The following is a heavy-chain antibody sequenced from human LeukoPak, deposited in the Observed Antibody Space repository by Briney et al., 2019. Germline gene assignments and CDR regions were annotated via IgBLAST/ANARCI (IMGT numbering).Heavy chain of an antibody. D-gene: IGHD3-22*01. CDR1: GYTFTSYD. CDR3: AFDHYYDSSGYRDAFDI. V-gene: IGHV1-8*01. J-gene: IGHJ3*02. CDR2: MDPNSGNT. Sequence: ASVKVSCKASGYTFTSYDINWVRQATGQGLEWMGWMDPNSGNTGYAQKFQGRVTMTRNTSISTAYMELSSLRSEDTAVYYCAFDHYYDSSGYRDAFDIWGQGTMVTVSS.